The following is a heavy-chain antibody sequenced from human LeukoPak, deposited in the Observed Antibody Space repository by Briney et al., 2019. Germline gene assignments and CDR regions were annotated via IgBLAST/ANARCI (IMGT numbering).Heavy chain of an antibody. D-gene: IGHD2-2*01. CDR1: GFTFSSYA. Sequence: GGSLRPSCAASGFTFSSYAIHWVRQAPGKGLEWVTIISYDGNNKYYADSVKGRFTISRDNSKNTLYLQMNSLRAEDTAVYYCARGSGYCSSTSCSIFDYWGQGTLVTVSS. CDR2: ISYDGNNK. J-gene: IGHJ4*02. CDR3: ARGSGYCSSTSCSIFDY. V-gene: IGHV3-30*04.